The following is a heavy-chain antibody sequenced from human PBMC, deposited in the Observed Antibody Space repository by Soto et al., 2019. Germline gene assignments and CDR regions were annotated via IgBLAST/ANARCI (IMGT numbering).Heavy chain of an antibody. CDR2: LEPSTGRT. J-gene: IGHJ4*02. CDR3: TRGVCAVVDY. CDR1: GYGFSGVD. V-gene: IGHV1-8*01. Sequence: LTVAWTSSGYGFSGVDIRRVRQTAGQGLEWMGWLEPSTGRTGYAQKVQGRVTMTRDTSINTAYMELITLTSDDSPLYYGTRGVCAVVDYWPQGSLVIV.